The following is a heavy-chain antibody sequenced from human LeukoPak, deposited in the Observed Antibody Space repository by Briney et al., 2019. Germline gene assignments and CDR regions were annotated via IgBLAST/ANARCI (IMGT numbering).Heavy chain of an antibody. J-gene: IGHJ4*02. D-gene: IGHD3-22*01. V-gene: IGHV3-73*01. Sequence: PTGGSLRLSCAASGFTFSGSAMRWVRQASGKGREWVGRIRSKANSYATAYAASVKGRFTISRDDSKNTAYLQMNSLKTEDTAVYYCTWYYYDSSGYYSYDYWGQGTLVTVSS. CDR2: IRSKANSYAT. CDR1: GFTFSGSA. CDR3: TWYYYDSSGYYSYDY.